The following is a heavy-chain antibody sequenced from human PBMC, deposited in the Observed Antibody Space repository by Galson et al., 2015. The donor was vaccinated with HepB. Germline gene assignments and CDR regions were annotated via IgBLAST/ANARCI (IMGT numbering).Heavy chain of an antibody. J-gene: IGHJ4*02. CDR2: IWYDGSNK. D-gene: IGHD3-22*01. CDR3: ARDQSPITMIVVAIDY. Sequence: SLRLSCAASGFTFSSYGMHWVRQAPGKGLEWVAVIWYDGSNKYYADSVKGRFTISRDNSKNTLYLQMNSLRAEDTAVYYCARDQSPITMIVVAIDYWGQGTLVTVSS. CDR1: GFTFSSYG. V-gene: IGHV3-33*08.